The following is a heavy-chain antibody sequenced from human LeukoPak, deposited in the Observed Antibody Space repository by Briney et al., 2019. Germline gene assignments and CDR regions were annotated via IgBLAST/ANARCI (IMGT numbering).Heavy chain of an antibody. Sequence: PGGSLRLSCAASGFTFSSYAMSWVRQAPGKGLEWVPAISGSGGSTYYADSVKGRFTISRDNSKNTLYLQMNSLRAEDTAVYYCAKDFRSGSYYTDYWGQGTLVTVSP. CDR3: AKDFRSGSYYTDY. V-gene: IGHV3-23*01. CDR1: GFTFSSYA. D-gene: IGHD1-26*01. CDR2: ISGSGGST. J-gene: IGHJ4*02.